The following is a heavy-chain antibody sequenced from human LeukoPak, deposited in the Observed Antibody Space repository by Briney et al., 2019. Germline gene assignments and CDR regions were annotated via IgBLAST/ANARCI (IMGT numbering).Heavy chain of an antibody. J-gene: IGHJ4*02. D-gene: IGHD5-18*01. CDR1: GFTFSNAW. Sequence: GGSLRLSCAASGFTFSNAWMSWVRQAPGKGLEWVGRIKSKTDGGTTDYAAPVKGRFTISRDDSKNTLYLQMNSLKTEDTAVYYCAKERRGYSYGYIDYWGQGSLVSVSS. CDR2: IKSKTDGGTT. V-gene: IGHV3-15*01. CDR3: AKERRGYSYGYIDY.